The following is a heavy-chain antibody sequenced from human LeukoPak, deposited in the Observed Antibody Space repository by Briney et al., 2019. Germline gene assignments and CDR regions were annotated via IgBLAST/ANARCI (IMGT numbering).Heavy chain of an antibody. J-gene: IGHJ4*02. Sequence: SETLSLTCAVYGGSLSGYYWSWIRQPPGKGLEWIGEINHSGSTNYNPSLKSRVTISVDTSKNQFSLKLSSVTAADTAVYYCASSITGTEHYFDYWGQGTLVTVSS. D-gene: IGHD1-7*01. CDR1: GGSLSGYY. V-gene: IGHV4-34*01. CDR3: ASSITGTEHYFDY. CDR2: INHSGST.